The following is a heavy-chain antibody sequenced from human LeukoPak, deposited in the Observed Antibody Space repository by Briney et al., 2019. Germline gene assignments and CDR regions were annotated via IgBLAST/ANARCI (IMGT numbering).Heavy chain of an antibody. D-gene: IGHD5-24*01. J-gene: IGHJ4*02. CDR3: ARAFALDGYYSGFDC. CDR2: ISGSGGST. Sequence: PPGGSLRLSCAASGFTFSSYGMSWVRQAPGKGLEWVSAISGSGGSTYYADSVKGRFTISRDNSKNTLYLQMNSLRAEDTAVYYCARAFALDGYYSGFDCWGQGTLVTVSS. CDR1: GFTFSSYG. V-gene: IGHV3-23*01.